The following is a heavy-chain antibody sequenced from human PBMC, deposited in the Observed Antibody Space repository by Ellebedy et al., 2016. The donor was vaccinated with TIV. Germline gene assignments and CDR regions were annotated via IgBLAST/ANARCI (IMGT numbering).Heavy chain of an antibody. CDR1: GFTFSSYG. J-gene: IGHJ6*02. V-gene: IGHV3-30*03. D-gene: IGHD5-18*01. CDR3: ARTQGYSYGIYYYYGMDV. Sequence: GESLKISCAASGFTFSSYGMHWVRQAPGKGLEWVAVISYDGSNKYYADSVKGRFTISRDNSKNTLYLQMNSLRAEETAVYYCARTQGYSYGIYYYYGMDVWGQGTTVTVSS. CDR2: ISYDGSNK.